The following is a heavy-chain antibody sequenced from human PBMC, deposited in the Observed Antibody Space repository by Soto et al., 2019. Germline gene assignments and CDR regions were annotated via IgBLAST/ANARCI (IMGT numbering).Heavy chain of an antibody. CDR1: GYTFTSYY. D-gene: IGHD6-13*01. Sequence: ASVKDSCKASGYTFTSYYMHWVRQAPGQGLEWMGIINPSGGSTSYAQKFQGRVTMTRDTSTSTVYMELSSLRSEDTAVYYCARDGVLSGSSWVENWFDPWGQGTLVTVSS. CDR2: INPSGGST. V-gene: IGHV1-46*01. J-gene: IGHJ5*02. CDR3: ARDGVLSGSSWVENWFDP.